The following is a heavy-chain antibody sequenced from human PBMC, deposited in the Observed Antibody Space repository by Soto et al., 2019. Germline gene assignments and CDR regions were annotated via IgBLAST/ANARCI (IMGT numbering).Heavy chain of an antibody. CDR1: GFRFSDYA. Sequence: HPGGSLRLSCAGSGFRFSDYAIGWVRQAPGKGLEWVSFISDGGRSTYYTDSVKGRFTISRDNSKNTVYLQLQGLRAEDTAIYFCARTFDFWARYSLFDHWGQGTLVTVSS. CDR2: ISDGGRST. CDR3: ARTFDFWARYSLFDH. V-gene: IGHV3-23*01. J-gene: IGHJ4*02. D-gene: IGHD3-3*01.